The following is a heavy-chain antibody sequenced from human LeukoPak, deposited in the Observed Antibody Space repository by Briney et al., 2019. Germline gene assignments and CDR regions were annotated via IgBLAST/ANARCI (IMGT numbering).Heavy chain of an antibody. Sequence: GGSLRLSCVASGFTFSDYHMSWLRQAPGKGLEYVSYITSSGGTTYYVDSVKGRFTISRDNAKNSVYLQMNSLRAADTALYYCAKGRTASPWGQGTPVTVSS. D-gene: IGHD1/OR15-1a*01. J-gene: IGHJ5*02. CDR3: AKGRTASP. V-gene: IGHV3-11*01. CDR1: GFTFSDYH. CDR2: ITSSGGTT.